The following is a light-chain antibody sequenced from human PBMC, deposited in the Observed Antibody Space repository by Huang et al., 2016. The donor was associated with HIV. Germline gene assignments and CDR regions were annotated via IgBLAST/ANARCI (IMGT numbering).Light chain of an antibody. Sequence: EIVMTQSPATLSASPGEPATLSCRASQNITRLAWYQHKPGQAPRLLVYDASSRATGFPARVSGGGSGSDFTLTVSSLQSDDFALYYCPQYDDWPPWTFGQGTQVDMK. V-gene: IGKV3-15*01. J-gene: IGKJ1*01. CDR1: QNITR. CDR2: DAS. CDR3: PQYDDWPPWT.